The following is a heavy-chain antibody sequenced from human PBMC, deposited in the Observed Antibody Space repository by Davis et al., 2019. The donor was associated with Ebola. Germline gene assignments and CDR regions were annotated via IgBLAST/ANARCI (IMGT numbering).Heavy chain of an antibody. V-gene: IGHV3-23*01. CDR1: GFTFSSYA. Sequence: GESLKISCAASGFTFSSYAMSWVRQAPGKGLEWVSAISASGGSTYYADSVKGRFTISRDNSKNTLYLQLNSLRAEDTAVYYCAKEASLYRFLEFWGQGTLLTVSS. J-gene: IGHJ4*02. CDR2: ISASGGST. D-gene: IGHD3-10*01. CDR3: AKEASLYRFLEF.